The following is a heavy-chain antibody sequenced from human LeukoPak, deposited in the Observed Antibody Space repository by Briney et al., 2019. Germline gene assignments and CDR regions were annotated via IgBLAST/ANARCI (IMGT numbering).Heavy chain of an antibody. D-gene: IGHD3-16*01. J-gene: IGHJ5*02. Sequence: GGSLRLSCAASGFTFSSYSMNWVRQAPGKGLEWVSSISSRSSYIDYADSLKGRFTISRDNAKNSLYLQMNSLRAEDTAVYYCVKGGWCDDWGQGTLVTVSS. CDR1: GFTFSSYS. CDR2: ISSRSSYI. CDR3: VKGGWCDD. V-gene: IGHV3-21*01.